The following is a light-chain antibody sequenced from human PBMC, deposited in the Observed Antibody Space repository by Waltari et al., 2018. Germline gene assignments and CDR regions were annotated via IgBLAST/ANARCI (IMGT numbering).Light chain of an antibody. CDR1: QAINRD. V-gene: IGKV1-27*01. CDR2: GAS. Sequence: DIQMTQSPSSLSTFVGDRVTVTCRASQAINRDLNWYQQKPGKAPTLLIYGASNLQTGVPSRFGGGGSGTDFSLTISSLQPEDVATYYCQQDFTIPWTFGQGTRVEIK. J-gene: IGKJ1*01. CDR3: QQDFTIPWT.